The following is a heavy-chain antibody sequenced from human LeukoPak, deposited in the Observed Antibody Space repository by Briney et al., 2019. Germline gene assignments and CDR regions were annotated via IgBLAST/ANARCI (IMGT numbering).Heavy chain of an antibody. V-gene: IGHV4-30-2*01. CDR2: IYHSGST. CDR3: ARIISYYFDY. J-gene: IGHJ4*02. D-gene: IGHD3-10*01. Sequence: SETLSLTRAVSGGSISSGGYSWSWIRQPTRKGLEWIGYIYHSGSTYYNPSLKSRVTISVDRSKNQFSLRLSSVTAADTAVYYCARIISYYFDYWGQGTLVTVSS. CDR1: GGSISSGGYS.